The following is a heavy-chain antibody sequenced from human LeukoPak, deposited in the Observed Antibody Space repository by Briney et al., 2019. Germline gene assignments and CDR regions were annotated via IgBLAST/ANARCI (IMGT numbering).Heavy chain of an antibody. CDR1: GYTFTSFG. D-gene: IGHD5-18*01. CDR2: SSAYNGNT. J-gene: IGHJ4*02. CDR3: TRDLGVDTTMIFFDY. Sequence: ASVKVSCKASGYTFTSFGISWVRQAPGQGLEWMGWSSAYNGNTNYAQKFQGRVTMTTDTSTSTAYMEVRSLRSNDTAVYYCTRDLGVDTTMIFFDYWGQGSLVTVSS. V-gene: IGHV1-18*01.